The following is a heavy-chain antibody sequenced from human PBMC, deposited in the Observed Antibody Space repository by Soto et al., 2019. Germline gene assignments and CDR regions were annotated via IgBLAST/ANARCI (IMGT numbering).Heavy chain of an antibody. CDR2: INHSGST. J-gene: IGHJ4*02. V-gene: IGHV4-34*01. Sequence: QVQLQQWGAGLLKPSETLSLTCAVYGGAFSGYYWSWIRQPPGKGLEWIGEINHSGSTNYNPSLKCRVTISVDTSKNQFSLKLSSVTAADTAVYYCARGYYDILTGRLYFDYWGQGTLVTVSS. CDR3: ARGYYDILTGRLYFDY. CDR1: GGAFSGYY. D-gene: IGHD3-9*01.